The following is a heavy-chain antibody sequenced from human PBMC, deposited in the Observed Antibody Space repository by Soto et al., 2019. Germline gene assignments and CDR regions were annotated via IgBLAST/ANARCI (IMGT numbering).Heavy chain of an antibody. CDR2: ISNDGNKK. V-gene: IGHV3-30*18. J-gene: IGHJ6*02. CDR3: AEGQEEQLDDYYYGMDV. CDR1: GFSFSGYG. Sequence: QVQLVESGGGVVQPGRSLRLSCAASGFSFSGYGMHWVRQAPGKGLEWVAVISNDGNKKYYGDSVKGRFTISRDNSKNTLYLQVNILRVEDTAVYDCAEGQEEQLDDYYYGMDVWGQGTAVTVSS. D-gene: IGHD6-6*01.